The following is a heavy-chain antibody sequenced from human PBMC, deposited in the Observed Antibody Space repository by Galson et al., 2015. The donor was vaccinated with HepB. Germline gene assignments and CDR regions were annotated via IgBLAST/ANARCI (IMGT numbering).Heavy chain of an antibody. CDR3: ARQNDYGDLTLDY. CDR1: GGSISSYY. J-gene: IGHJ4*02. CDR2: IYYSGST. D-gene: IGHD4-17*01. Sequence: SETLSLTCTVSGGSISSYYWSWIRQPPGKGLGWIGYIYYSGSTNYNPSLKSRVTISVDTSKNQFSLKLSSVTAADTAVYYCARQNDYGDLTLDYWGQGTLVTVSS. V-gene: IGHV4-59*01.